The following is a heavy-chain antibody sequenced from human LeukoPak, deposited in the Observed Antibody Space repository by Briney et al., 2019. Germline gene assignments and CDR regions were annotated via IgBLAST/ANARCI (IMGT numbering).Heavy chain of an antibody. Sequence: GGPLRLSCAASGFTFSDYYMSWIRQAPGKGLEWVSYISSSGSTIYYADSVKGRFTISRDNAKNSLYLQMNSLRAEDTAVYYCARKGSAAGPEDWFDPWGQGTLVTVSS. J-gene: IGHJ5*02. CDR3: ARKGSAAGPEDWFDP. V-gene: IGHV3-11*04. D-gene: IGHD6-13*01. CDR1: GFTFSDYY. CDR2: ISSSGSTI.